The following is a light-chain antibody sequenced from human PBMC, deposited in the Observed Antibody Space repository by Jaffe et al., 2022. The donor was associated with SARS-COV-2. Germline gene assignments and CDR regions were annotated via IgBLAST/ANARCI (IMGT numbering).Light chain of an antibody. CDR3: QQYTSYSRT. CDR2: QAS. Sequence: DVQMTQSPSTLSASLGDRVTITCRASQSISTWLAWYQQKPGKAPKLLIYQASNLESGVPSRFSGSGSGTEFTLTISSLQPDDFATYYCQQYTSYSRTFGQGTKVEIK. V-gene: IGKV1-5*03. CDR1: QSISTW. J-gene: IGKJ1*01.